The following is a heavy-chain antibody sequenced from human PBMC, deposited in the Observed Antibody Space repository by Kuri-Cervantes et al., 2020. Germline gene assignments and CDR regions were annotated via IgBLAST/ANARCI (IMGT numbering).Heavy chain of an antibody. CDR1: GFTVSSNY. D-gene: IGHD3-3*01. V-gene: IGHV3-53*05. J-gene: IGHJ4*02. CDR3: ARAYLYYDFWSGYPI. Sequence: GESLKISCAASGFTVSSNYMSWVRQAPGKGLEWVSVIYSGGSTYYADSVKGRFTISRDNSKNTLYLQMNSLRAEDTAVYYCARAYLYYDFWSGYPIWGQGTLVTVSS. CDR2: IYSGGST.